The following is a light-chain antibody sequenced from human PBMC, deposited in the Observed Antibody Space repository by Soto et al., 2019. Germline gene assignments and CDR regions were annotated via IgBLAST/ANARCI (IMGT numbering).Light chain of an antibody. J-gene: IGKJ3*01. CDR2: AAS. Sequence: DIQLTQSPSFLSASVGDRVTITCRASLGISTYLAWYQQKPGKAPNLLIYAASTLQSGVPSRFSGRGSGTEFTRTISSLQPEDFATYYCQQVNTYTFGPGTKVDIK. V-gene: IGKV1-9*01. CDR3: QQVNTYT. CDR1: LGISTY.